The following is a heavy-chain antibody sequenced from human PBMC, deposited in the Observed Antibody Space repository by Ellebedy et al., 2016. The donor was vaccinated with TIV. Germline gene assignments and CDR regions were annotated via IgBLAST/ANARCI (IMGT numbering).Heavy chain of an antibody. V-gene: IGHV1-69*13. CDR1: GGTFSSYA. D-gene: IGHD6-13*01. Sequence: SVKVSXXASGGTFSSYAISWVRQAPGQGLEWMGGIIPIFGTANYAQKFQGRVTITADESTSTAYMELSSLRSEDTAVYYCASPFGYSSSWKKNYYYYMDVWGKGTTVTVSS. CDR2: IIPIFGTA. CDR3: ASPFGYSSSWKKNYYYYMDV. J-gene: IGHJ6*03.